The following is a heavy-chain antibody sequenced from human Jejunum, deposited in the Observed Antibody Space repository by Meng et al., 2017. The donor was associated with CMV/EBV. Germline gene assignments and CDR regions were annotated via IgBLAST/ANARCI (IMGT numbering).Heavy chain of an antibody. Sequence: VHLQESCPDLLGPSETLSLPCSVSGGSLTNYYWNWIRQTAGKGLEWIGRIYTNGRAIYHPSLVSRVTISEDTSKNQFSLRLTSVTAADTAVYYCARSGYYYDTTGYSPFDYWGQGALVTVSS. J-gene: IGHJ4*02. CDR2: IYTNGRA. V-gene: IGHV4-4*07. CDR3: ARSGYYYDTTGYSPFDY. CDR1: GGSLTNYY. D-gene: IGHD3-22*01.